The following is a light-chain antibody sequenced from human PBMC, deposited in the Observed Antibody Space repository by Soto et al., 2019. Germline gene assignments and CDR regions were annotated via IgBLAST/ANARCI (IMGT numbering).Light chain of an antibody. CDR3: HKRQSWPRK. CDR2: QTS. CDR1: QTLSSRH. J-gene: IGKJ1*01. V-gene: IGKV3-11*01. Sequence: VLTQSPGTLSLSPVERATLSCRSSQTLSSRHLAWYQHRPGQAPRLLIYQTSIRAAGIPARFSASGSGTDFTLTISDVQPEDFALYYCHKRQSWPRKFGQGTKVDIK.